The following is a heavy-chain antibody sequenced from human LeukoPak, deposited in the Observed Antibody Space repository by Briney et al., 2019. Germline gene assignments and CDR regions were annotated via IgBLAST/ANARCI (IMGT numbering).Heavy chain of an antibody. D-gene: IGHD3-10*01. CDR1: GFSDYY. CDR2: ISSSGSTI. Sequence: GGSLRLSCAASGFSDYYMSWIRQAPGKGLEWVSYISSSGSTIYYADSVKGRFTISRDNAKNSLYLQMNSLRAEDTAVYYCARVPFYYGSGSYLDYWGQGTLVTVSS. CDR3: ARVPFYYGSGSYLDY. V-gene: IGHV3-11*01. J-gene: IGHJ4*02.